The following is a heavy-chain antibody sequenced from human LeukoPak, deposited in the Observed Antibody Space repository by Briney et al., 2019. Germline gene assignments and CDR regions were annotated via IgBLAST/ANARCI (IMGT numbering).Heavy chain of an antibody. Sequence: GGSLRLSCAASGFTFSSYSMNWVRQAPGKGLEWVSSISSSSSYIYYADSVKGRFTISRDNSKNTLYLQMNSLRAEDTAVYYCAGDSSGYYPPIDYWGQGTLVTVSS. CDR3: AGDSSGYYPPIDY. J-gene: IGHJ4*02. CDR2: ISSSSSYI. D-gene: IGHD3-22*01. CDR1: GFTFSSYS. V-gene: IGHV3-21*01.